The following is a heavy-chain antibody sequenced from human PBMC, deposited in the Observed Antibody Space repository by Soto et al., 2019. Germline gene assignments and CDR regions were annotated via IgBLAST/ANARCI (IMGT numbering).Heavy chain of an antibody. CDR3: AREKAATGPLHY. V-gene: IGHV1-69*01. Sequence: QVQRVQSGAEVKKPGSSVKVSCKASGDTFSNSAISWVRQAPGQGLEWMGGIIPFFGTENYAQKFQGRVTITADESTSTSYMELSSLRSGDSAVYYCAREKAATGPLHYWGQGTLVTVSS. J-gene: IGHJ4*02. CDR1: GDTFSNSA. CDR2: IIPFFGTE. D-gene: IGHD6-13*01.